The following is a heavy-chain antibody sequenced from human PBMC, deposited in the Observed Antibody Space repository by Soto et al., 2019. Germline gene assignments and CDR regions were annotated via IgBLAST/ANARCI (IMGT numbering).Heavy chain of an antibody. CDR3: VRDGVGATTYFGYFDY. CDR1: GFTFSSYG. J-gene: IGHJ4*02. V-gene: IGHV3-33*01. Sequence: GGSLRLSCAASGFTFSSYGMHWVRQAPGKGLEWVAVIWYDGSNKYYADSVKGRFTISRDNSKNTLYLQMNSLTVEDTAVYYCVRDGVGATTYFGYFDYWGQGTLVTVSS. CDR2: IWYDGSNK. D-gene: IGHD1-26*01.